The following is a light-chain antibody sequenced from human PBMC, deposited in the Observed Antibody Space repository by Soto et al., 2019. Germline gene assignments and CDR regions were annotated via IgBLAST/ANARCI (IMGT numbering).Light chain of an antibody. CDR1: SRDNVGYDY. CDR2: GAS. J-gene: IGLJ1*01. Sequence: QSALTQPASVSGSLGQSITISCAGSSRDNVGYDYVSWYQQHPGKDPKLMIYGASNRPSGVSNRFSGSKSGNAASLTISGLQAEDEADYYCCSYTASLTHVFGSGTKLTVL. V-gene: IGLV2-14*01. CDR3: CSYTASLTHV.